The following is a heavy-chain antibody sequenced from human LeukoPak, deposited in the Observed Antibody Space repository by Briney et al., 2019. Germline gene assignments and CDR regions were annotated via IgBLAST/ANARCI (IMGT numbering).Heavy chain of an antibody. CDR2: INAGNGNT. CDR1: GYTFTSYA. V-gene: IGHV1-3*01. D-gene: IGHD3-10*01. CDR3: AATYYGSGSYYNYNWFDP. Sequence: ASVKVSCKASGYTFTSYAMHWVRQAPGQRLEWMGWINAGNGNTKYSQKFQGRVTITRDTSASTACMELSSLRSEDTAVYYCAATYYGSGSYYNYNWFDPWGQGTLVTVSS. J-gene: IGHJ5*02.